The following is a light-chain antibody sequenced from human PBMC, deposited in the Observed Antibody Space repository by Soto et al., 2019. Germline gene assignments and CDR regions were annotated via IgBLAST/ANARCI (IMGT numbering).Light chain of an antibody. Sequence: DIQMTQSPSSLSASVGDTVTITCRASQDIINHLAWYQQRPGKVPNLLIYRASTLHSGVPSRFRGSGSGTHFTLTISGLRPEDVATYYCQNYHLALGTFGQGTRLEIK. J-gene: IGKJ5*01. CDR3: QNYHLALGT. V-gene: IGKV1-27*01. CDR1: QDIINH. CDR2: RAS.